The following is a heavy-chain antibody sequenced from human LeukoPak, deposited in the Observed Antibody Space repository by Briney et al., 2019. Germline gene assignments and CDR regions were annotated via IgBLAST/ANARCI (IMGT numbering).Heavy chain of an antibody. D-gene: IGHD6-13*01. Sequence: GGSLRLSCAASGFTFSSYWMHWVRQAPGKGLVWVSRINSDGSSTSYADSVKGRFTISRDNAKNTLYLQMNSLRAEDTAVYYCARGGGRRKYSSSWYGYSSGGPLGNYYYYGMDVWGQGTTVTVSS. CDR3: ARGGGRRKYSSSWYGYSSGGPLGNYYYYGMDV. CDR2: INSDGSST. CDR1: GFTFSSYW. J-gene: IGHJ6*02. V-gene: IGHV3-74*01.